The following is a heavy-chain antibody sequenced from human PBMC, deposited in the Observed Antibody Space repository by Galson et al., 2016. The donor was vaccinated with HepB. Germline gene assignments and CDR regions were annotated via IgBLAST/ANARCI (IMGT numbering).Heavy chain of an antibody. Sequence: SVTVSCKASGYAFPNFGITWVRQAPGQGLEWMAWISPYNGNTDYAQNLQGRVTVTTDTSTRTAHMELRSLRSDDPAVYYWARTYCSSSICQKANYYYGVDVWGQGTTVIVSS. CDR3: ARTYCSSSICQKANYYYGVDV. CDR1: GYAFPNFG. D-gene: IGHD2-2*01. J-gene: IGHJ6*02. CDR2: ISPYNGNT. V-gene: IGHV1-18*01.